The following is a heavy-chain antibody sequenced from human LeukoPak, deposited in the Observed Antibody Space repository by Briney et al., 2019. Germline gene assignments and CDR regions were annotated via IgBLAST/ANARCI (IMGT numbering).Heavy chain of an antibody. D-gene: IGHD6-6*01. CDR1: GFTFSDYY. CDR3: ARDSPDMSSSSILGLIY. V-gene: IGHV3-11*01. CDR2: ISSSGSTI. J-gene: IGHJ4*02. Sequence: GGSLRLSCAASGFTFSDYYMSWIRQAPGKGLEWVSYISSSGSTIYYADSVKGRFTISRDNAKNSLYLQMNSLRAEDTAVYYCARDSPDMSSSSILGLIYWGQGTLVTVSS.